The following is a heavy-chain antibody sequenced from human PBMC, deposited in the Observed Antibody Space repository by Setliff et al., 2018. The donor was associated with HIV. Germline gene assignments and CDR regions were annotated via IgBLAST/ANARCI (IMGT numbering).Heavy chain of an antibody. CDR1: GGSISSYY. J-gene: IGHJ6*03. CDR2: INHSGST. CDR3: TRDTGGGGFPMDV. V-gene: IGHV4-34*01. Sequence: SETLSLTCTVSGGSISSYYWSWIRQPPGKGLEWIGEINHSGSTNYNPSLKSRVTISLDTSKNQFSLNLTSITAADTAVYYCTRDTGGGGFPMDVWGKGATVTVSS. D-gene: IGHD2-15*01.